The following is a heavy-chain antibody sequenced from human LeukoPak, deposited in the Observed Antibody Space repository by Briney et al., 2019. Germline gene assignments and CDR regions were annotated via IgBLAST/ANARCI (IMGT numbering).Heavy chain of an antibody. D-gene: IGHD3-3*01. CDR3: ARIGSNYDFWSGYYPFDY. Sequence: GGSLRLSCAASGFTFSSYNMNWVRQAPGKGLEWVSSITSGSSYIYYADSVKGRFTISRDNAKNSLYLQMNSLRAEDTAVYYCARIGSNYDFWSGYYPFDYWGQGTLVTVSS. CDR2: ITSGSSYI. CDR1: GFTFSSYN. J-gene: IGHJ4*02. V-gene: IGHV3-21*01.